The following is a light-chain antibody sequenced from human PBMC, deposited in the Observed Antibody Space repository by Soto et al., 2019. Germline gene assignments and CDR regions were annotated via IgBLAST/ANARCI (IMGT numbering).Light chain of an antibody. CDR2: GAS. V-gene: IGKV3-20*01. Sequence: EIVLTQSPGTLSLSPGERATLSCRASQSVSSSYLAWYQQKPGQAPRLLIYGASSRATGIPDRFSGSGSGTDFTLTISRPEPEDFAVYYCQQYGSSPTFGQGNKVEIK. CDR3: QQYGSSPT. J-gene: IGKJ1*01. CDR1: QSVSSSY.